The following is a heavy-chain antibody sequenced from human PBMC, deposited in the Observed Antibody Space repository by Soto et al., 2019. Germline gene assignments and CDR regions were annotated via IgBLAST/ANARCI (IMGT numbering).Heavy chain of an antibody. J-gene: IGHJ6*02. V-gene: IGHV4-34*01. CDR2: INHSGST. Sequence: SETLSLTCAVYGGSFSGYYWSWIRQPPGKGLEWIGEINHSGSTNYNPSLKSRVTISVDTYKNQFSLKLSSVTAADTAVYYCARGKRNLWSGYPLTYGMDVWGQGTTVTVS. CDR3: ARGKRNLWSGYPLTYGMDV. CDR1: GGSFSGYY. D-gene: IGHD3-3*01.